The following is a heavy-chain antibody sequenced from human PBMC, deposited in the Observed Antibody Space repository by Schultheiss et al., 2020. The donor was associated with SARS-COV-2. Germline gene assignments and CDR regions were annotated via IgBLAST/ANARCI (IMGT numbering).Heavy chain of an antibody. CDR3: ARSMTTVTNYNWFDP. D-gene: IGHD4-17*01. CDR1: GFTFSSYD. V-gene: IGHV3-23*01. CDR2: IGGSGGST. J-gene: IGHJ5*02. Sequence: GGSLRLSCAASGFTFSSYDMHWVRQATGKGLEWVSAIGGSGGSTYYADSVKGRFTISRDNSKNTLYLQMNSLRAEDTAVYYCARSMTTVTNYNWFDPWGQGTLVTVSS.